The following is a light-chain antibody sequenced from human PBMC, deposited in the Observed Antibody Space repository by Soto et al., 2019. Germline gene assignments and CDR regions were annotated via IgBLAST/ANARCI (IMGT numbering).Light chain of an antibody. V-gene: IGKV3-15*01. CDR1: QSVSSN. J-gene: IGKJ1*01. CDR2: GAS. Sequence: ETVMTQSPATLSGSPGERATLSCRASQSVSSNLAWYQQKPGQAPRLLIYGASTRATGIPARFSGSGSGTEFTHTISSLQSEDFAVYYCQQYTHWPRTFGQGTKVDVK. CDR3: QQYTHWPRT.